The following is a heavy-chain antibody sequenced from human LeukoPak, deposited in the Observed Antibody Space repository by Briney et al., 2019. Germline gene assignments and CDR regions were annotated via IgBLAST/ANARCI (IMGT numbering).Heavy chain of an antibody. Sequence: GGSLRLSCAASGFTFNNYWMSWVRQAPGKGLQWVANIKQDGSEKYYVDSVKGRFTISRDNAKNSLYLQMNSLRAEDTAVYYCARDDAPAPYYYGSGSYTYWGQGTLVTVSS. V-gene: IGHV3-7*01. CDR2: IKQDGSEK. CDR3: ARDDAPAPYYYGSGSYTY. CDR1: GFTFNNYW. D-gene: IGHD3-10*01. J-gene: IGHJ4*02.